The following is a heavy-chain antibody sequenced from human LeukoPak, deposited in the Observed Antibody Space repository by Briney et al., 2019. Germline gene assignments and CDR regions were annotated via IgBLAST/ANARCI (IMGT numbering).Heavy chain of an antibody. CDR2: IYYSGST. CDR3: ARHGGTFDP. J-gene: IGHJ5*02. V-gene: IGHV4-59*11. Sequence: PSETLSLTCSVSGGSISGRYWSWIRQPPGKGLEWIGYIYYSGSTKYNPSLKSRVTISVDTSESQFSLRLSSVTAADTAIYYCARHGGTFDPWGQGILVTVSS. D-gene: IGHD1-1*01. CDR1: GGSISGRY.